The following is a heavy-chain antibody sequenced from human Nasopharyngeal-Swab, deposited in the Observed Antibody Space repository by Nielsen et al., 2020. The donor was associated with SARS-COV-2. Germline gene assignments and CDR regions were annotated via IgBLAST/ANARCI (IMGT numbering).Heavy chain of an antibody. CDR3: ARLTKTTVTRRLYLDL. CDR1: GVSITSNNYY. Sequence: TLSLTCTVSGVSITSNNYYWAWIRQPPGKGLEWIGNILYTGITYYNSSLNSRVTISADTSKNQFSLNLSSLTAADTAVYYCARLTKTTVTRRLYLDLWGRGTLVTVSS. CDR2: ILYTGIT. J-gene: IGHJ4*02. D-gene: IGHD4-17*01. V-gene: IGHV4-39*01.